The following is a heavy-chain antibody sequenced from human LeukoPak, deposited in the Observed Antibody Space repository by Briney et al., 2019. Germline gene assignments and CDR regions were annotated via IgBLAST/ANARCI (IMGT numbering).Heavy chain of an antibody. CDR2: VYTGGKT. Sequence: GGSLRLSCAASGFTFSSYAMSWVRQAPGKGLEWVSVVYTGGKTYYADSVKGRFTISRDNSKTTLYLQMNSLRVEDTAVYYCAKSPGTYSYFYAMDVWGQGTTVTVSS. D-gene: IGHD1-26*01. J-gene: IGHJ6*02. CDR3: AKSPGTYSYFYAMDV. CDR1: GFTFSSYA. V-gene: IGHV3-66*01.